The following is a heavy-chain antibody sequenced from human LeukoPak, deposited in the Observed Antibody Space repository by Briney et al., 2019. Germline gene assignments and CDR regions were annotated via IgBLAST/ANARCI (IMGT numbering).Heavy chain of an antibody. CDR2: ISGSGSYT. D-gene: IGHD4-17*01. Sequence: PGGSLRLSCAASGFTFSDYSMAWVRQAPGKGLEWVSAISGSGSYTDYADSVKGRFTISRDNAKNSLYLQMNSLRAEDTALYYCARARDYGDYNFDYWGQGTLVTVSS. CDR3: ARARDYGDYNFDY. CDR1: GFTFSDYS. J-gene: IGHJ4*02. V-gene: IGHV3-11*05.